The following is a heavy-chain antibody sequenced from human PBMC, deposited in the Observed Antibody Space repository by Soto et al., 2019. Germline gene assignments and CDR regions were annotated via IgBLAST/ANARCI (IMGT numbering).Heavy chain of an antibody. D-gene: IGHD6-6*01. J-gene: IGHJ4*02. CDR2: FDPEDGET. V-gene: IGHV1-24*01. CDR1: GYTFTSYY. CDR3: ATDCAGGSSSGCDY. Sequence: EASVKVSCKASGYTFTSYYMHWVRQAPGKGLEWMGGFDPEDGETIYAQKFQGRVTMTEDTSTDTAYMELSSLRSEDTAVYYCATDCAGGSSSGCDYWGQGTLVTVSS.